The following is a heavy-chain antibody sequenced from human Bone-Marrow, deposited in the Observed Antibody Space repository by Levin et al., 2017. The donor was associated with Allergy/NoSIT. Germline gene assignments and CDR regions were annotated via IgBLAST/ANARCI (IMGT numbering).Heavy chain of an antibody. CDR3: ARCGEESHSAWAARTAAVFDP. V-gene: IGHV2-5*02. J-gene: IGHJ5*02. D-gene: IGHD3-10*01. CDR2: TFADDDQ. CDR1: GFSLRPGRVA. Sequence: SGPTLVTPTQTLTLTCSFSGFSLRPGRVAVAWIRQRPGETLEWLALTFADDDQRYSPSLKSRLSVTKDTSKNQVVLTLTNMDPVYTGTYYCARCGEESHSAWAARTAAVFDPWGQGSRVSVSS.